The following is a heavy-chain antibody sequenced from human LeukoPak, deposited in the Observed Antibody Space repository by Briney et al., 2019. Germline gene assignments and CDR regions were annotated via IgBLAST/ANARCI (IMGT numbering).Heavy chain of an antibody. D-gene: IGHD6-13*01. CDR2: IDPSDSYT. V-gene: IGHV5-10-1*01. Sequence: GESLKISCKGSGYSFTSYWISWVRQMPGKGLEWLGRIDPSDSYTNYSPSFQGHVTISADKSIRTAYLQWSTLKATDTAMYYCARRRRIAENWFDPWRQGTLVTVSS. CDR3: ARRRRIAENWFDP. CDR1: GYSFTSYW. J-gene: IGHJ5*02.